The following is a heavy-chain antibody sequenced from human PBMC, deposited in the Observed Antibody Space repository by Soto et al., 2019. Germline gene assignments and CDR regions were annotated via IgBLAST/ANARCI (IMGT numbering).Heavy chain of an antibody. CDR1: GYTFTGYY. J-gene: IGHJ3*02. V-gene: IGHV1-2*04. Sequence: QVQLVQSGAEVKKPGASVKVSCKASGYTFTGYYMHWVRQAPGQGLEWMGWINPNSGGNNYAQKFRGWVTMTRGTSISTAYMELSRRRSDDTAVYYCARGMSGGYCSGGSCYYDAFDIWGQGTMVTVSS. CDR3: ARGMSGGYCSGGSCYYDAFDI. D-gene: IGHD2-15*01. CDR2: INPNSGGN.